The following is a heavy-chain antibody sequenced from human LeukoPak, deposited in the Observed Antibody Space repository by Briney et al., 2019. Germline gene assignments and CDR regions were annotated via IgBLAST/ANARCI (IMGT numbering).Heavy chain of an antibody. Sequence: GGSLRLSCAASGFTFSSYAMSWARQAPGKGLEWVSAISGSGGSTYYADSVKGRFTISRDNSKDTLYLQMNSLRAEDTAVYYCAKAPNDYGDSYFDYWGQGTLVTVSS. CDR1: GFTFSSYA. CDR2: ISGSGGST. V-gene: IGHV3-23*01. CDR3: AKAPNDYGDSYFDY. D-gene: IGHD4-17*01. J-gene: IGHJ4*02.